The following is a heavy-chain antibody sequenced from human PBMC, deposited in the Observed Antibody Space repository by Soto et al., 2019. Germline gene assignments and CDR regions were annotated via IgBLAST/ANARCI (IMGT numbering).Heavy chain of an antibody. J-gene: IGHJ6*02. CDR2: INPNSGGT. V-gene: IGHV1-2*04. D-gene: IGHD1-1*01. Sequence: ASVKVSCKASGYTFTGYYMHWVRQAPGQGLEWMGWINPNSGGTNYAQKFQGWVTMTRDTSISTAYVELSRLRSDDTAVYYCERDRKSAFSGTGAYYYYYGMDVWGQGTTVTVSS. CDR3: ERDRKSAFSGTGAYYYYYGMDV. CDR1: GYTFTGYY.